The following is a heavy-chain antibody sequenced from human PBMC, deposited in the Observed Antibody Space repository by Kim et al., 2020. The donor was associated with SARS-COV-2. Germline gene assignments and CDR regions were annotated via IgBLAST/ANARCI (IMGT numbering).Heavy chain of an antibody. CDR2: INHSGST. V-gene: IGHV4-34*01. CDR3: ARGRGVYYDILKPLWYYYG. D-gene: IGHD3-9*01. CDR1: GGSFSGYY. Sequence: SETLSLTCAVYGGSFSGYYWSWIRQPPGKGLEWIGEINHSGSTNYNPSLKSRVTISVDTSKNQFSLKLSSVTAADTAVYYCARGRGVYYDILKPLWYYYG. J-gene: IGHJ6*01.